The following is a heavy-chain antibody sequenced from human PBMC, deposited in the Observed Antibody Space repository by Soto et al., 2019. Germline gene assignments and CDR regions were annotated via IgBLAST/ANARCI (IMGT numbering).Heavy chain of an antibody. CDR3: AKGVRIAAAGTNLGY. CDR1: GFTFSSYA. D-gene: IGHD6-13*01. Sequence: GGSLRLSCAASGFTFSSYAMSWVRQAPGKGLERVSAISGSGGSTYYADSVKGRFTISRDNSKNTLYLQMNSLRAEDTAVYYRAKGVRIAAAGTNLGYWGQGTLVTVSS. J-gene: IGHJ4*02. CDR2: ISGSGGST. V-gene: IGHV3-23*01.